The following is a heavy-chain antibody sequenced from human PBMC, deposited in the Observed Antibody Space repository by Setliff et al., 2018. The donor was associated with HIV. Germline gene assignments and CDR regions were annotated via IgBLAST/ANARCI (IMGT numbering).Heavy chain of an antibody. Sequence: GASVKVSCKASGYSFTKYEINWVRQAPGQELEWLGWVSPSIGNSDFAQKFKGRISLTTDTSIRTAYMELRGLKSDDTAVYFRARGGEERNMITGALDVWGQGSLVTVSS. D-gene: IGHD3-16*01. V-gene: IGHV1-8*01. J-gene: IGHJ3*01. CDR1: GYSFTKYE. CDR3: ARGGEERNMITGALDV. CDR2: VSPSIGNS.